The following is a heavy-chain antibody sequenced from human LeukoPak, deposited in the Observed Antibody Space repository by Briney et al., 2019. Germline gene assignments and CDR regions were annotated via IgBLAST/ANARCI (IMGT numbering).Heavy chain of an antibody. CDR3: ARDGVVAATKSDY. V-gene: IGHV3-66*01. D-gene: IGHD2-15*01. J-gene: IGHJ4*02. Sequence: GGSLRLSCAASGFTVSSNYMSWVRQAPGKGLEWVSVIYSGGSTYYADSVKGRFTVSRDNSKNTLYLQMNSLRAEDTAVYYCARDGVVAATKSDYWGQGTLVTVSS. CDR1: GFTVSSNY. CDR2: IYSGGST.